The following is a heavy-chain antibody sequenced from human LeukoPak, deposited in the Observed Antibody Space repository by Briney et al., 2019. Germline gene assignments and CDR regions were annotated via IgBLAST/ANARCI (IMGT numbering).Heavy chain of an antibody. CDR3: ARLQGRKDFDY. V-gene: IGHV4-34*01. Sequence: SETLSLTCAVYGGSFSGYYWSWIRQPPGKGLEWIGEINHSGSTNYNPSLKSRVTISVDTSKNQFSLKLSSVTAADTAVYYCARLQGRKDFDYWGQGTLVTVSS. CDR2: INHSGST. CDR1: GGSFSGYY. D-gene: IGHD1-26*01. J-gene: IGHJ4*02.